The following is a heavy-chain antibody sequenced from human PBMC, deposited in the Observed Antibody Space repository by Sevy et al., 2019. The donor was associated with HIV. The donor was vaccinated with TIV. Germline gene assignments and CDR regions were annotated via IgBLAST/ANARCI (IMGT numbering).Heavy chain of an antibody. D-gene: IGHD6-13*01. Sequence: GGSLRLSCAASGFTFNEYYMSWIRQAPGKGLEWVSYISSRSSYTNYAASVKGRFTTFRDNAQNSLFLQMNSLRAEDTAVYYCAKAKESSPHIAAADYWGQGTLVTVSS. V-gene: IGHV3-11*05. CDR3: AKAKESSPHIAAADY. J-gene: IGHJ4*02. CDR2: ISSRSSYT. CDR1: GFTFNEYY.